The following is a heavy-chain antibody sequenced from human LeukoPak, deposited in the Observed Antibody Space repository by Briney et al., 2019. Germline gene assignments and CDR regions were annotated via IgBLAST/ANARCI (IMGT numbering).Heavy chain of an antibody. CDR2: IRYDGSNK. J-gene: IGHJ4*02. D-gene: IGHD3-22*01. V-gene: IGHV3-30*02. CDR1: GFTFSSYG. Sequence: PGGSLRLSCAASGFTFSSYGMHWVRQAPGKGLEWVAFIRYDGSNKYYADSVKSRFTTSRDNSKNTLYLQMNSLRAEDTAVYYCAKDGTYYYESSGYYHFDYWGQGTLVTVSS. CDR3: AKDGTYYYESSGYYHFDY.